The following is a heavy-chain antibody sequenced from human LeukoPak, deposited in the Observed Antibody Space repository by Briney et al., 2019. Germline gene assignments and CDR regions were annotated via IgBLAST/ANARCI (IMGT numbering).Heavy chain of an antibody. CDR1: GGSLSSYY. CDR3: ARDITGDLKPYWYFDL. Sequence: PSETLSLTCTVSGGSLSSYYWSWIRQPPGKGLGWVGYIYYSGGTNYNPSLTSRVTISADTSKNQFSLKLSSVTAADTAVYYCARDITGDLKPYWYFDLWGRGTLVTVSS. CDR2: IYYSGGT. D-gene: IGHD7-27*01. J-gene: IGHJ2*01. V-gene: IGHV4-59*01.